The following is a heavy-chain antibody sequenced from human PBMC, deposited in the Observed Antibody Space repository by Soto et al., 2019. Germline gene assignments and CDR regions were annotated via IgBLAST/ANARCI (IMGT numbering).Heavy chain of an antibody. CDR3: ARHNTYYDFWSGYPPAHYGMDV. CDR2: INAGNGNT. V-gene: IGHV1-3*01. Sequence: ASVKVSCKASGYTFTSYAMHWVRQAPGQRIEWMKLINAGNGNTKYSQKFQGRVTITRDTSASTAYMELSSLRSEDTAVYYCARHNTYYDFWSGYPPAHYGMDVWGQGTTVTVSS. D-gene: IGHD3-3*01. CDR1: GYTFTSYA. J-gene: IGHJ6*02.